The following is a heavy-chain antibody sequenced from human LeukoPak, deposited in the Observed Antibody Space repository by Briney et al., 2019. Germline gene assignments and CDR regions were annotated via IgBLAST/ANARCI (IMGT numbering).Heavy chain of an antibody. V-gene: IGHV4-59*01. J-gene: IGHJ5*02. D-gene: IGHD3-22*01. CDR2: IDNSGST. CDR1: GGSISSYY. CDR3: ARGGGDYYDSSGYRSGWFDP. Sequence: PSETLSLSCTVSGGSISSYYWSWIRQPPGKGLEWIGYIDNSGSTNYNPSLKSRVTISVDTSKIQFSLKLSSVTAADTAVYYCARGGGDYYDSSGYRSGWFDPWGQGTLVTVSS.